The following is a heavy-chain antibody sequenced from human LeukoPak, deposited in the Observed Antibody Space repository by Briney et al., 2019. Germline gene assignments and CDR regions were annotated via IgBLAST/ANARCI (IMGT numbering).Heavy chain of an antibody. Sequence: ASVKVSCKVSGYTLTELSMHWVRQAPGKGREWMGGFDPEDGETIYAQKFQGRVTMTEDTSTDTAYMELSSLRSEDTAVYYCATSLYYYDSSGYYGYWGQGTLVTVSS. CDR3: ATSLYYYDSSGYYGY. CDR1: GYTLTELS. CDR2: FDPEDGET. V-gene: IGHV1-24*01. D-gene: IGHD3-22*01. J-gene: IGHJ4*02.